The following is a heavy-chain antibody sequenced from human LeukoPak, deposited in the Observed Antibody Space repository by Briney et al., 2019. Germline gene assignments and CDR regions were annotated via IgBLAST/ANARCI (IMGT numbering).Heavy chain of an antibody. CDR1: GYSFTGHY. CDR3: ARNLWFGEPSDAFDM. V-gene: IGHV1-2*02. J-gene: IGHJ3*02. Sequence: ASVKVSCKASGYSFTGHYMHWVRQAPGQGLEWMGWINPKSGVTNYAQKFQGRVTMTRDTSISTAYMDMSSLRSDDTAVYYGARNLWFGEPSDAFDMWGQGTMVTVSS. CDR2: INPKSGVT. D-gene: IGHD3-10*01.